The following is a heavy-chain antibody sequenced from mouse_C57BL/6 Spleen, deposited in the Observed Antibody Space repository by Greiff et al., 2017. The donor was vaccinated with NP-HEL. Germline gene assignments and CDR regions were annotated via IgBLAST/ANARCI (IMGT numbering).Heavy chain of an antibody. Sequence: QVHVKQSGAELVKPGASVKISCKASGYAFSSYWMNWVKQRPGKGLEWIGQIYPGDGDTNYNGKFKGKATLTADKSSSTAYMQLSSLTSEDSAVYFCARGTTVDWFAYWGQGTLVTVSA. J-gene: IGHJ3*01. CDR1: GYAFSSYW. CDR3: ARGTTVDWFAY. CDR2: IYPGDGDT. D-gene: IGHD1-1*01. V-gene: IGHV1-80*01.